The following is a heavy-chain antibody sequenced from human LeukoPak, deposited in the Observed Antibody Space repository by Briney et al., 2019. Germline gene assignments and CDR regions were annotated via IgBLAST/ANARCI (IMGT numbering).Heavy chain of an antibody. D-gene: IGHD2-15*01. V-gene: IGHV4-39*01. J-gene: IGHJ4*02. CDR3: ARHVSGGSCYFDY. Sequence: SETLSLTCTVSGGSISSSSYYWGWLRQPPGKGLEWIGSIYYSGSTYYNPSLKSRVTISVDTSKKQFSLKLSSVTAADTAVYYCARHVSGGSCYFDYWGQGTLVTVSS. CDR2: IYYSGST. CDR1: GGSISSSSYY.